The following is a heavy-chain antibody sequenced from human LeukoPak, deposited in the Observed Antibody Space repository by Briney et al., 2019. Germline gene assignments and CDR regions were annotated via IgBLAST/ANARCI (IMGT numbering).Heavy chain of an antibody. V-gene: IGHV1-46*01. CDR1: GYTFTSYY. D-gene: IGHD2-21*01. Sequence: ASVKVSCKASGYTFTSYYMHWVRQAPGQGLEWMGIINPSGGSTSYAQKFQGRVTMTRDTSTSTVYMELSSLRSEDTAVYYCARDSQSVWPDYYYGMDVWGQGTTVTVSS. CDR3: ARDSQSVWPDYYYGMDV. J-gene: IGHJ6*02. CDR2: INPSGGST.